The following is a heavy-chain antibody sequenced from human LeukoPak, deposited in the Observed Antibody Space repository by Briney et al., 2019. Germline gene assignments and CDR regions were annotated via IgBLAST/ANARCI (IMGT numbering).Heavy chain of an antibody. CDR1: GGSITSYY. CDR2: IYYSEIT. D-gene: IGHD1-26*01. V-gene: IGHV4-59*01. CDR3: ARLSNTGSYQYYFDY. Sequence: SETLSLTCTVSGGSITSYYWSRIRQPPGKGLEYIGYIYYSEITNYNPSLKSRVSISVDTSKNQFSLKLSSVTAADTAVYYCARLSNTGSYQYYFDYWGQGTLVTVSS. J-gene: IGHJ4*02.